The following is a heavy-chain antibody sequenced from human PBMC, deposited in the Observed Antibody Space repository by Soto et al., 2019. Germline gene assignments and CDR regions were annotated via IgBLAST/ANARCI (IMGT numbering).Heavy chain of an antibody. D-gene: IGHD1-26*01. V-gene: IGHV4-59*01. J-gene: IGHJ6*02. CDR1: CGSISSYY. CDR3: ARVTGGSYLTIGNYYYYGMDV. Sequence: ASETLSLTCTVSCGSISSYYWSWIRQPPGKGLEWIGYIYYSGSTNYNPSLKSRVTISVDTSKNQFSLKLSSVTAADTAVYYCARVTGGSYLTIGNYYYYGMDVWGQGTTVTVSS. CDR2: IYYSGST.